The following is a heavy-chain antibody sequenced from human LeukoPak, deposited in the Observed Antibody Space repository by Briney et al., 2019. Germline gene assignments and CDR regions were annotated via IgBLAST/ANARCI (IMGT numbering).Heavy chain of an antibody. Sequence: SETLSLTCAVYGGSFSGYYWSWIRQPPGKGLEWIGEINHSGSTNYNPSLKSRVTISVDPSKNQYSLKLSSVTAADTAVYYCARDGSGGYYYFDYWGQGTLVTVSS. CDR1: GGSFSGYY. CDR2: INHSGST. CDR3: ARDGSGGYYYFDY. D-gene: IGHD6-19*01. J-gene: IGHJ4*02. V-gene: IGHV4-34*01.